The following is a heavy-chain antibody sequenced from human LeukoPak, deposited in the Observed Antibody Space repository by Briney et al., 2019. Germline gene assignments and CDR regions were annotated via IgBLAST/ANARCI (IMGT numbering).Heavy chain of an antibody. CDR1: GDSIINYY. CDR3: ARHRGSGSPYFDY. V-gene: IGHV4-59*08. CDR2: IYYSGST. Sequence: PSGTLSLTCTVSGDSIINYYWSWIRQSPGKGLEWIRYIYYSGSTKYNPSLKSRVTISVDTSKNQFSLKLSSVTAADTAVYYCARHRGSGSPYFDYWGQGTLVTVSS. J-gene: IGHJ4*02. D-gene: IGHD3-10*01.